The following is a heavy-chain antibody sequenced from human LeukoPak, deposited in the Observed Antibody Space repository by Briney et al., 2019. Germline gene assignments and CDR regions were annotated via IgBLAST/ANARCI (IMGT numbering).Heavy chain of an antibody. CDR2: ISSSSSYI. D-gene: IGHD2-15*01. CDR1: GFTFSSYS. V-gene: IGHV3-21*01. Sequence: PGGSLRLSCAASGFTFSSYSMNWVRQAPGKGLEWASSISSSSSYIYYADSVKGRFTISRDNAKNSLYLQMNSLRAEDTAVYYCARGKDCSGGSCYSGTRTNDYWGQGTLVTVSS. CDR3: ARGKDCSGGSCYSGTRTNDY. J-gene: IGHJ4*02.